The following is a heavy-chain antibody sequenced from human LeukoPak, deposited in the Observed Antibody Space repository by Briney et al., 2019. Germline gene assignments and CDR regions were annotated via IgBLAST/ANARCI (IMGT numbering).Heavy chain of an antibody. J-gene: IGHJ4*02. CDR3: AAPLTVIPY. CDR1: GFTVSGNY. V-gene: IGHV3-66*01. CDR2: IYSGGST. D-gene: IGHD4-17*01. Sequence: GGSLRLSCAASGFTVSGNYMTWVRQVSGKGLEWVSVIYSGGSTYYTDSVQGRFSISRDNSQNTLYLQMNSLRAEDTAVYYCAAPLTVIPYWGQGTLVTASS.